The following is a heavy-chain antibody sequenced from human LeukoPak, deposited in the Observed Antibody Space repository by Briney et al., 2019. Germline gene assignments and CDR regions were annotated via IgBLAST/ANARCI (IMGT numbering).Heavy chain of an antibody. D-gene: IGHD1-26*01. V-gene: IGHV4-59*01. CDR2: IYYSGST. CDR3: ARDLGGSYRTGAFDI. J-gene: IGHJ3*02. Sequence: PSETLSLTCTVSGGSISSYYWSWIRQPPGKGLEWIGYIYYSGSTNYNPSFKSRVTISVDTSKNQFSLKLSSVTAADTAVYYCARDLGGSYRTGAFDIWGQGTMVTVSS. CDR1: GGSISSYY.